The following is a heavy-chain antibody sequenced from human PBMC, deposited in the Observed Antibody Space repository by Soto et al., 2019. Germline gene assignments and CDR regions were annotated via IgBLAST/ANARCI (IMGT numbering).Heavy chain of an antibody. V-gene: IGHV3-23*01. CDR2: ISGIGYTT. Sequence: GGSLSLSCVASGFTFSSFAMSWVRQAPGKGLEWVSAISGIGYTTYYASSVKGRFTVSSYKSKNTLYLQMNSLRAEVTAVYYCARGGIAAAGNDYWGQGSLVTV. CDR3: ARGGIAAAGNDY. J-gene: IGHJ4*02. D-gene: IGHD6-13*01. CDR1: GFTFSSFA.